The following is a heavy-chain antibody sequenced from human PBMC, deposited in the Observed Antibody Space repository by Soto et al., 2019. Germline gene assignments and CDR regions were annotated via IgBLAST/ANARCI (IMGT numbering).Heavy chain of an antibody. V-gene: IGHV3-20*04. CDR2: INWNGGST. Sequence: EVQLVESGGGVVRPGGSLRLSCAASGFTFDDYGMSWVRQAPGKGLEWVSGINWNGGSTGYADSVKGRFTISRDNAMNSLDLQMISLRAEETALYYCARSLPHIVVVTARDDAFDIWGQGTMVTVSS. J-gene: IGHJ3*02. CDR1: GFTFDDYG. D-gene: IGHD2-21*02. CDR3: ARSLPHIVVVTARDDAFDI.